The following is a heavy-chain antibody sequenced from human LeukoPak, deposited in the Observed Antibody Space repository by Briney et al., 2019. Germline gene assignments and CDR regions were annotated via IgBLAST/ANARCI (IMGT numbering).Heavy chain of an antibody. J-gene: IGHJ4*02. D-gene: IGHD3-10*01. CDR3: ARYPHHRSGSYYTPVDY. V-gene: IGHV1-2*02. Sequence: GASVKVSCKASGYTFTGYYMHWVRQAPGQGLEWMGWINPNSGGTNYAQKFQGRVTMTRDTSISTAYMELSRLRSDDTAVYYCARYPHHRSGSYYTPVDYWGQGTLVTVSS. CDR2: INPNSGGT. CDR1: GYTFTGYY.